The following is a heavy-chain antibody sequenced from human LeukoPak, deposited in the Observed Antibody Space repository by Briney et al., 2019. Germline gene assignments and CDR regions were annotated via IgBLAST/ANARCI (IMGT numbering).Heavy chain of an antibody. CDR1: GYTFTGYY. J-gene: IGHJ5*02. D-gene: IGHD2-2*01. CDR3: ARDRIQRYCSSTSCSNWFDP. Sequence: ASVKVSCKASGYTFTGYYMHWVRQAPGQGLEWMGWINPNSGGTNYAQKFQGRVTMTRDTSISTAYMELSRLRSDDTAVYYCARDRIQRYCSSTSCSNWFDPWGQGTLVTVSS. CDR2: INPNSGGT. V-gene: IGHV1-2*02.